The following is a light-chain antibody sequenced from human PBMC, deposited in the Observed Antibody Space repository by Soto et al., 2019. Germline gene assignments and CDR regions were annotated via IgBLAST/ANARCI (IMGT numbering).Light chain of an antibody. J-gene: IGKJ1*01. V-gene: IGKV4-1*01. CDR1: QGGLYSSNEMNY. CDR2: WAS. Sequence: MVTTSFPPSLSVSLGERATVNFKSGQGGLYSSNEMNYLSWYQKKPGQPPKVLIYWASARASGVPDRFSGSGSGTDFTLTISSLQAEDVALYYCHQYDCAPSTFGQGTKL. CDR3: HQYDCAPST.